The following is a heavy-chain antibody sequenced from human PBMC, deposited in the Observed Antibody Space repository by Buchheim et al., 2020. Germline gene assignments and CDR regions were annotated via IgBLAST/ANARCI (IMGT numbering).Heavy chain of an antibody. Sequence: QVQLVQSGAEVKKPGASVKVSCKASGYTFTTYDINWVRQATGQGLEWMGWMNPNNGNTHSAHRFQGKVTMTRNTSISTAYMELSSLTSDDTAVYYCARVNDWDLFENWGQGTL. J-gene: IGHJ4*02. V-gene: IGHV1-8*01. CDR1: GYTFTTYD. CDR2: MNPNNGNT. D-gene: IGHD3-9*01. CDR3: ARVNDWDLFEN.